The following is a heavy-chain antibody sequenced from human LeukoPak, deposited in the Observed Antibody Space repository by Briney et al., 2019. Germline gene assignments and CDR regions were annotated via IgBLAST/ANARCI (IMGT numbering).Heavy chain of an antibody. CDR3: ARAARPYYDYVWGSYPKNWFDP. J-gene: IGHJ5*02. CDR2: INPNSGGT. D-gene: IGHD3-16*02. Sequence: ASVKVSCKASGYTFTGYYMHWVRQAPGQGLEWMGWINPNSGGTNYAQKFQGRVTMTRDTSISTAYMELSRLRSDDTAVYYCARAARPYYDYVWGSYPKNWFDPWGQGTLVTVSS. V-gene: IGHV1-2*02. CDR1: GYTFTGYY.